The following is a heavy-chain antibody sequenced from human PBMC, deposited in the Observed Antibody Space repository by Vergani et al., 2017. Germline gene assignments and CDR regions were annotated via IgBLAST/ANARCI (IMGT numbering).Heavy chain of an antibody. CDR3: ASLDYYGSGLGGY. Sequence: QLQLQESGPGLVKPSETLSLTCTVSGGSISSSSYYWGWIRQPPGKGLEWIGSIYYSGSTYYNPSLKSRVTISVDTSKNQFSLKLSSVTAADKAVYYCASLDYYGSGLGGYWGQGTLVTVSS. CDR2: IYYSGST. V-gene: IGHV4-39*01. CDR1: GGSISSSSYY. J-gene: IGHJ4*02. D-gene: IGHD3-10*01.